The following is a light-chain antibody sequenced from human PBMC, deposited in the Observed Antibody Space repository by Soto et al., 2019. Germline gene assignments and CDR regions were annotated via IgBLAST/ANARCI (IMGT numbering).Light chain of an antibody. Sequence: DIQMTQSPSTLCGSVGERVTITGRASQTISSWLAWYQQKPGKAPKLLIYKASTLKSGVTSRFSGSGSGTEFTLTISSLQPDDFATYYCQHYNSYSEAVGPGTKVEIK. CDR3: QHYNSYSEA. CDR2: KAS. CDR1: QTISSW. J-gene: IGKJ1*01. V-gene: IGKV1-5*03.